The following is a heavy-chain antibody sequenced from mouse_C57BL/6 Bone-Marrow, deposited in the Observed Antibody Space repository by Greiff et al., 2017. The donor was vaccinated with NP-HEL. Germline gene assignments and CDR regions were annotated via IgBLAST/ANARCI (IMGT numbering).Heavy chain of an antibody. J-gene: IGHJ4*01. V-gene: IGHV14-4*01. D-gene: IGHD1-1*01. CDR2: IDPENGDT. CDR3: TTGGSSPYAMDY. CDR1: GFNITDDY. Sequence: VQLQQSGAELVRPGASVKLSCTVSGFNITDDYMHWVKQRPEQGLEWIGWIDPENGDTEYASKFSGKGTITADTSSNTAYLQLSSLTSEDTAVYYCTTGGSSPYAMDYWGQGTSVTVSS.